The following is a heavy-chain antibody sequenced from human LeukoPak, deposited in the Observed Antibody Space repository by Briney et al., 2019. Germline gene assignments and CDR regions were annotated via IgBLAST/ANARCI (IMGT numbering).Heavy chain of an antibody. CDR3: ARQLGNYYRAFDY. D-gene: IGHD1-26*01. V-gene: IGHV1-2*02. J-gene: IGHJ4*02. CDR2: INPSSSGA. Sequence: ASVEVSCKPSGYTFTGYYIHWVRQAPGQGLEWLGWINPSSSGASFSQKFQGRISMTWDTSTSTAHMELNSLTSDDAAVFYCARQLGNYYRAFDYWGQGTLVTVSS. CDR1: GYTFTGYY.